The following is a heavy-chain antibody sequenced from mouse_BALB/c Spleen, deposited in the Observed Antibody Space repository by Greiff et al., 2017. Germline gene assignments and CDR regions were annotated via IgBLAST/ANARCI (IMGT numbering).Heavy chain of an antibody. CDR1: GYTFTSYW. Sequence: QVQLQQSGAELARPGASVKLSCKASGYTFTSYWMQWVKQRPGQGLEWIGAIYPGDGDTRYTQKFKGKATLTADKSSSTAYMQLSSLASEDSAVYYCARGYGNYVYYAMDYWGQGTSVTVSS. CDR3: ARGYGNYVYYAMDY. CDR2: IYPGDGDT. J-gene: IGHJ4*01. D-gene: IGHD2-10*02. V-gene: IGHV1-87*01.